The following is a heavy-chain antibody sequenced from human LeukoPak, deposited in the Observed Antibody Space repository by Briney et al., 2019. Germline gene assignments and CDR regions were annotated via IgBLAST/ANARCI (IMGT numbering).Heavy chain of an antibody. D-gene: IGHD3-3*01. Sequence: SETLSLTCAVSGGSISSSNWWSWVRQPAGKGLEWIGEIYHSGSTNYNPSLKSRVTISVDKSKNQFSLKLSSVTAADTAVYYCARVTYDFWSGYLAPWGQGTLVTVSS. CDR3: ARVTYDFWSGYLAP. J-gene: IGHJ5*02. CDR2: IYHSGST. CDR1: GGSISSSNW. V-gene: IGHV4-4*02.